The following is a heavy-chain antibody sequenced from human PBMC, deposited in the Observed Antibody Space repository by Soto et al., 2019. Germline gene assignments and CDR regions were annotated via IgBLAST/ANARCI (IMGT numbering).Heavy chain of an antibody. D-gene: IGHD3-10*01. CDR3: ARGIYGSGSKKFYYYGMDV. CDR2: INPSGGST. Sequence: GASVKVSCKASGYTFTSYYMHWVRQAPGQGLEWMGIINPSGGSTSYAQKFQGRVTMTRDTSTSTVYMELSSLRSEDTAVYYCARGIYGSGSKKFYYYGMDVWGQGTTVTVSS. CDR1: GYTFTSYY. J-gene: IGHJ6*02. V-gene: IGHV1-46*01.